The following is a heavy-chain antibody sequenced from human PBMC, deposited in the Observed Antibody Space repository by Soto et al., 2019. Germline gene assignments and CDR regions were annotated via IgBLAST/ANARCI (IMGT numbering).Heavy chain of an antibody. J-gene: IGHJ5*02. CDR1: GFTFSSYA. CDR3: AKGGGIIGP. V-gene: IGHV3-23*01. Sequence: GGSLRLSCAASGFTFSSYAMSWVRQAPGKGLEWVPTISESGGTTYYADSVKGRFTISRDSSKSTLYLQTNSLRAEDTAVFYCAKGGGIIGPWGQGTLVTVSS. CDR2: ISESGGTT. D-gene: IGHD3-16*01.